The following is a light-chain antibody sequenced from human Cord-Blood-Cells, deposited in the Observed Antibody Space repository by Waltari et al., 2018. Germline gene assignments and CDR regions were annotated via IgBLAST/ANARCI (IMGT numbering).Light chain of an antibody. Sequence: QSALTQPRSVSGSHGQSVTISCTGTSSDVGGYNYVSWYQQHPGKAPKLMIYDVSKRPSGVPDRFSGSKSGNTASLTISGLQAEDEADYYCCSYAGSYFYVFGTGTKVTVL. CDR1: SSDVGGYNY. CDR2: DVS. CDR3: CSYAGSYFYV. V-gene: IGLV2-11*01. J-gene: IGLJ1*01.